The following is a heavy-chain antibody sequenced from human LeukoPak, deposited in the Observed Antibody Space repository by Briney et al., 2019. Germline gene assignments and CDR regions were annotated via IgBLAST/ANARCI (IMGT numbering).Heavy chain of an antibody. J-gene: IGHJ4*02. CDR3: ARAALYYGSGSYYHY. CDR2: ISAYNGNT. CDR1: GYTFTSYG. V-gene: IGHV1-18*01. Sequence: GASVKVSCKASGYTFTSYGISWVRQAPGQGLEWMGWISAYNGNTNYAQKLQGRVTMTTDTSTSTAYMELRSLRSDDTAVYYCARAALYYGSGSYYHYWGQGTLVTVSS. D-gene: IGHD3-10*01.